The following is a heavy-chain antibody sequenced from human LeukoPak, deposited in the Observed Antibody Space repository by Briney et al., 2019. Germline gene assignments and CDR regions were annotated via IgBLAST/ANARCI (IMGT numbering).Heavy chain of an antibody. CDR2: IYYSGST. CDR3: ARGNRISLGWFDP. Sequence: PSETLSLTCTVSGGSISSYYWSWIRQPPGKGLEWIGYIYYSGSTNYNPSLKSRVTISVDTSKNQFSLKLSSVTAADTAVYYCARGNRISLGWFDPWGQGTLVTVSS. CDR1: GGSISSYY. V-gene: IGHV4-59*01. J-gene: IGHJ5*02. D-gene: IGHD1-14*01.